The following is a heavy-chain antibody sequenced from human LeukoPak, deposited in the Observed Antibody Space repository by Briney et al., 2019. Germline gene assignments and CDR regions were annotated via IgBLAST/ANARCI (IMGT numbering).Heavy chain of an antibody. CDR3: ARGIVSAGYYYYYGMDV. D-gene: IGHD5/OR15-5a*01. Sequence: SETLSLTCTVSGGSISSYYWSWIQQPPGKGLEWIGYIYYSGSTNYNPSLKSRVTISVDTSKNQFSLKLSSVTAADTAVYYCARGIVSAGYYYYYGMDVWGQGTTVTVSS. CDR1: GGSISSYY. J-gene: IGHJ6*02. V-gene: IGHV4-59*08. CDR2: IYYSGST.